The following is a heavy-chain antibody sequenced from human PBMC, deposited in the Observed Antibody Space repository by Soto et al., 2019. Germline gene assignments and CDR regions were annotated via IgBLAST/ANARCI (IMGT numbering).Heavy chain of an antibody. CDR3: ARGYRSGSYYSEDCFDP. J-gene: IGHJ5*02. V-gene: IGHV4-59*01. CDR2: IYYSGST. CDR1: GGSISSYY. D-gene: IGHD3-10*01. Sequence: SETLSLTCTVSGGSISSYYWSWIRQPPGKGLEWIGYIYYSGSTNYNPSLKSRVTISVDTSKNQFSLKLSSVTAADTAVYYCARGYRSGSYYSEDCFDPWGKGTLVTVSS.